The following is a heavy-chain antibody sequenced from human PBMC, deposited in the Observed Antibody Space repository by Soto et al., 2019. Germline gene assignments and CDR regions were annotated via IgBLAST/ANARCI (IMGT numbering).Heavy chain of an antibody. V-gene: IGHV3-66*01. Sequence: GGSLRLSCAASGFTVSSNYMSWVRQAPGKGLEWVSVIYSGGSTYYADSVKGRFTISRDNSKNTLYLQMNSLRAEDTAVYYCARAYYDFWSGYYQYYFDYWGQGTLVTVSS. D-gene: IGHD3-3*01. J-gene: IGHJ4*02. CDR1: GFTVSSNY. CDR3: ARAYYDFWSGYYQYYFDY. CDR2: IYSGGST.